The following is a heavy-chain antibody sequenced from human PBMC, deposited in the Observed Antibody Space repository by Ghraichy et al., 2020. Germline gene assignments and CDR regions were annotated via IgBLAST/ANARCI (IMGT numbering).Heavy chain of an antibody. J-gene: IGHJ4*02. CDR2: ISTSGST. Sequence: SETLSLTCTVSGASISSGSYYWNWIRQPAGKGLEWIGRISTSGSTNYNPSLKSRVTISVDTSKNHFSLNLSSVTAADTAVDYCARSTLGKSLVDYWGQGTLVTVSS. D-gene: IGHD4-23*01. CDR3: ARSTLGKSLVDY. CDR1: GASISSGSYY. V-gene: IGHV4-61*02.